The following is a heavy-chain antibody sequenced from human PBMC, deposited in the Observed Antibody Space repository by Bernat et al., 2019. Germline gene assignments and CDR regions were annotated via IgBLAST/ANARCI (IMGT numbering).Heavy chain of an antibody. Sequence: QVQLVESGGGVVQPERSLRLSCAASGFTFSSYGMHWVRQAPGKGLEWVAVIWYDGSNKYYADSVKGRFTISRDNSKNTLYLQMNSLRAEDTAVYYCAREIAYYYDSDAFDIWGQGTMVTVSS. J-gene: IGHJ3*02. CDR1: GFTFSSYG. V-gene: IGHV3-33*01. CDR2: IWYDGSNK. D-gene: IGHD3-22*01. CDR3: AREIAYYYDSDAFDI.